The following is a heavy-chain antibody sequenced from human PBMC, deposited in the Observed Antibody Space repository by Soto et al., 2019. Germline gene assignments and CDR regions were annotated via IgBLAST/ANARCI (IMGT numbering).Heavy chain of an antibody. Sequence: SETLSLPCTVSGGPISRYYWSWVRQPPGKGLEWIGYIYYSGSTNYNPSLKSRVTISVDTSKNQFSLKLSSVTAADTAVYYCARLPHLANFDYWGQGTLVTVSS. CDR3: ARLPHLANFDY. CDR2: IYYSGST. V-gene: IGHV4-59*08. J-gene: IGHJ4*02. CDR1: GGPISRYY.